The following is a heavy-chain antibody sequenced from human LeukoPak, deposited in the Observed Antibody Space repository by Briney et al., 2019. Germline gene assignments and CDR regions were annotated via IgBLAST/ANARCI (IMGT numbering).Heavy chain of an antibody. J-gene: IGHJ4*02. CDR1: GFTFSSYS. V-gene: IGHV3-7*01. D-gene: IGHD1-26*01. Sequence: GGSLRLSCAASGFTFSSYSMNWVRQAPGKGLEWVANIKQDGSETYYVDSVKGRFTISRDNAKNSLYLQMNSLTAEDTAVYYCVRDISGSWAYWGRGTLVTVSS. CDR2: IKQDGSET. CDR3: VRDISGSWAY.